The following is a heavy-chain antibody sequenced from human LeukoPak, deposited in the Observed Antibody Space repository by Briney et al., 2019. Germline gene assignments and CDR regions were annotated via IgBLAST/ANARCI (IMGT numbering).Heavy chain of an antibody. D-gene: IGHD2-21*02. Sequence: SETLTLTCTVSGGSISSYRWNWIRQPPGKGLEWLGYIHYSGSTKYNPSLESRVTLSLDTAKNQFSLRLSSLTAADTAVYYCARGEGQAVSAFDHWGQGILVTVSS. V-gene: IGHV4-59*01. CDR3: ARGEGQAVSAFDH. CDR2: IHYSGST. CDR1: GGSISSYR. J-gene: IGHJ4*02.